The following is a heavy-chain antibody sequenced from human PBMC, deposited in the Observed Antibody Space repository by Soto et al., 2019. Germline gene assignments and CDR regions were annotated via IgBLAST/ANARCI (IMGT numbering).Heavy chain of an antibody. CDR1: GFTFSSYS. D-gene: IGHD6-13*01. Sequence: EVQLVESGGGLVKPGGSLRLSCAASGFTFSSYSMNWVRQAPGKGLEWVSSISSSSSYIYYADSVKGRFTISRDNAKNSLYLQMNSPRAEDTAAYYCARGERGLYSSSWDYYGMDVWGQGTTVTVSS. V-gene: IGHV3-21*01. J-gene: IGHJ6*02. CDR3: ARGERGLYSSSWDYYGMDV. CDR2: ISSSSSYI.